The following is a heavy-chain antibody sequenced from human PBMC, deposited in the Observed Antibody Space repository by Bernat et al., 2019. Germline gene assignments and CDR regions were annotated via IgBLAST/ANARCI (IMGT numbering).Heavy chain of an antibody. Sequence: EVQLVESGGGLVQPGGSLKLSCAASGFTFSGSAMHWARQASGKGLEWVGRIRSKANSYATAYAASVKGRFTISRDDSKNTAYLQMNSLKTEDTAVYYCTRLDIVVVPAGVEDYWGQGTLVTVSS. V-gene: IGHV3-73*02. CDR2: IRSKANSYAT. CDR3: TRLDIVVVPAGVEDY. CDR1: GFTFSGSA. D-gene: IGHD2-2*03. J-gene: IGHJ4*02.